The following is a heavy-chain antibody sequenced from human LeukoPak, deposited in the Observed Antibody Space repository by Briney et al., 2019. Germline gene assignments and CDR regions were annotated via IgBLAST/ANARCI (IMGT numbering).Heavy chain of an antibody. J-gene: IGHJ4*02. Sequence: GGSLRLSCAASGFTFDDYGMSWVRQAPGKGLEWVSGINWNGGSTGYADSVKGRFTISRDNSKNTLYLQMNSLRAEDTAIYYCAKVTYGSGTYGAFDLWGQGTLVTVSS. V-gene: IGHV3-20*04. CDR1: GFTFDDYG. CDR3: AKVTYGSGTYGAFDL. D-gene: IGHD3-10*01. CDR2: INWNGGST.